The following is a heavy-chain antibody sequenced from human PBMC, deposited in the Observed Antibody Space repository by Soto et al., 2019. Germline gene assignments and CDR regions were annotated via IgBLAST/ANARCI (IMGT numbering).Heavy chain of an antibody. J-gene: IGHJ3*02. V-gene: IGHV3-30-3*01. D-gene: IGHD6-19*01. CDR3: ARSSSSIAVAPPDAFDI. Sequence: GGSLRLSCAASGFTFSSYAMHWVRQAPGKGLEWVAVISYDGSNKYYADSVKGRFTISRDNSKNTLYLQMNSLRAEDTAVYYCARSSSSIAVAPPDAFDIWGQGTMVTVSS. CDR1: GFTFSSYA. CDR2: ISYDGSNK.